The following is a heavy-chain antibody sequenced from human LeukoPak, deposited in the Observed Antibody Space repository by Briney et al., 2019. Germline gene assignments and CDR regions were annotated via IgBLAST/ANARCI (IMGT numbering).Heavy chain of an antibody. CDR3: ARALTTVVISLGGF. V-gene: IGHV1-46*01. J-gene: IGHJ4*02. Sequence: ASVKVSCKASGDIFTSYYMHWVRQALGQGLEWMGTINPSVGSTSYAQKFQGRVTMTRDTSTSTVYMELSSLRSEDTAVYYCARALTTVVISLGGFWGQGTLVTVSS. CDR2: INPSVGST. D-gene: IGHD4-23*01. CDR1: GDIFTSYY.